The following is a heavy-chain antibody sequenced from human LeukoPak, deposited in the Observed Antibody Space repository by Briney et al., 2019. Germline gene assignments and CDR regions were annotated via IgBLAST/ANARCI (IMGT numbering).Heavy chain of an antibody. CDR1: GYTFTDNY. CDR2: INPNSGGT. J-gene: IGHJ4*02. Sequence: GASVKVSCKPSGYTFTDNYMHWVRQAPGQGLEWMGSINPNSGGTNYAQKFQGRVTMTRDTSISTAYMELSRLRSDDTAVYYCARGQRWLQLDSWGQGTLVTVSS. CDR3: ARGQRWLQLDS. D-gene: IGHD5-24*01. V-gene: IGHV1-2*02.